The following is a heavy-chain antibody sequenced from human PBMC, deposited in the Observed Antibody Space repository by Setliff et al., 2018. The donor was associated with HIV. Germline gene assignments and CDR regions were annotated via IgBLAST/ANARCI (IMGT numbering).Heavy chain of an antibody. D-gene: IGHD3-22*01. V-gene: IGHV1-69*13. J-gene: IGHJ1*01. CDR3: ANYYYDSSGYYEAEYFQH. CDR1: GGTFSRNP. Sequence: SVKVSCKASGGTFSRNPISWVRQAPGQGLEWMGGITPIFGTTKYAQKFQGRVTITADESRTTAYLDLNSLRSEDTAVYYCANYYYDSSGYYEAEYFQHWGQGTLVTVSS. CDR2: ITPIFGTT.